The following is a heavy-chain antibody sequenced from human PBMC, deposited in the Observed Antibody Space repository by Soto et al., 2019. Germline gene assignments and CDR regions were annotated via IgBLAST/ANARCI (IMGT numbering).Heavy chain of an antibody. CDR3: ARGGYYTNAFDI. D-gene: IGHD3-3*01. Sequence: TSETLSLTCTVSGGSISSGGYYWSWIRQHPGKGLEWIGYIYYSGSTNYNPSLKSRVTISLDTSKNQFSLKLSSVTAADTAVYYCARGGYYTNAFDIWGQGTMVTVSS. V-gene: IGHV4-31*03. J-gene: IGHJ3*02. CDR2: IYYSGST. CDR1: GGSISSGGYY.